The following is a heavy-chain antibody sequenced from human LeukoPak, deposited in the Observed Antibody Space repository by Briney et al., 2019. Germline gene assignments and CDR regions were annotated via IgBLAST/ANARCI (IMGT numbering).Heavy chain of an antibody. Sequence: SETLSLTCTVSGGSISSSSYYWGWIRQPPGKGLEWIGSIYYSGSTYYNPSLKSRVTISVDTSKNQFSLKLSSVTAADTAVYYCARPLGYYDSSGHAAFDIWGQGTMVTVSS. CDR2: IYYSGST. V-gene: IGHV4-39*07. D-gene: IGHD3-22*01. CDR1: GGSISSSSYY. CDR3: ARPLGYYDSSGHAAFDI. J-gene: IGHJ3*02.